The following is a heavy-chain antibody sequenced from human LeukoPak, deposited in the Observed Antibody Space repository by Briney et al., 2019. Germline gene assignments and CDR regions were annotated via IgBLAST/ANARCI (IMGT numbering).Heavy chain of an antibody. CDR1: GYTFTGYY. CDR3: ARDLMTTVTTYDY. J-gene: IGHJ4*02. V-gene: IGHV1-2*02. CDR2: INPNSGGT. D-gene: IGHD4-17*01. Sequence: ASVKVSCKASGYTFTGYYMHWVRQAPGQGLEWMGWINPNSGGTNYAQKFQGRVTMTRDTSISTAYMELSRLRSDDTAVYYCARDLMTTVTTYDYWGQGTLVTVSS.